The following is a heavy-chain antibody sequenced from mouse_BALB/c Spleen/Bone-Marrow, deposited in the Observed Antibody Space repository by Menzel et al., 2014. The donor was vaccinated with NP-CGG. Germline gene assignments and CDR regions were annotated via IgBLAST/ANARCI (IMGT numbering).Heavy chain of an antibody. J-gene: IGHJ4*01. CDR1: GFTFSSFG. CDR3: ARSGYGDYYAMDY. D-gene: IGHD2-10*02. Sequence: EVKLMESGGGLVQPGGSRKLSCAASGFTFSSFGIHWVRQAPEKGLEWVAHISSGSSTIYYADTVKGRFTISRDNPKNTLFLQMTSLRSEDTAMYYCARSGYGDYYAMDYWGQGTSVTVSS. V-gene: IGHV5-17*02. CDR2: ISSGSSTI.